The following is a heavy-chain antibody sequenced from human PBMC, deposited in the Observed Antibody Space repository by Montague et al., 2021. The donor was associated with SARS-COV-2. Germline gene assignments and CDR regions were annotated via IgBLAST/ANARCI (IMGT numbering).Heavy chain of an antibody. J-gene: IGHJ6*02. CDR2: IHYSGST. D-gene: IGHD1-26*01. CDR1: GGSISNYY. V-gene: IGHV4-59*08. CDR3: DRHGLEGGNTYCFGLDV. Sequence: SETLSLTCTVSGGSISNYYWSWIRQPPGKGLEWIGYIHYSGSTSSHPSLKGRVTISIDTSKNQFSLNLSSVTAADTAIYYCDRHGLEGGNTYCFGLDVWGQGTTVTVSS.